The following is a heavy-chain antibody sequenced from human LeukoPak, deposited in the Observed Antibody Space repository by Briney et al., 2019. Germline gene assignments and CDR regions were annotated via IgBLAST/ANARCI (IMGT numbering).Heavy chain of an antibody. CDR1: GFTFSSYS. CDR2: ISSSSGYI. V-gene: IGHV3-21*01. D-gene: IGHD3-10*01. J-gene: IGHJ4*02. Sequence: PGGSLKLSCAASGFTFSSYSMNWVRQAPGKGLEWVSSISSSSGYIYYADSVKGRFTISRDNAKNSPYLQMNSLRAEDTAVYYCARDDLYYYGSGSYYQPDYWGQGTLVTVSS. CDR3: ARDDLYYYGSGSYYQPDY.